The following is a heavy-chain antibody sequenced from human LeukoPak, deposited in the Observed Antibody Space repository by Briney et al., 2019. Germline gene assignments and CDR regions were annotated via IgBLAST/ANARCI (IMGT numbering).Heavy chain of an antibody. J-gene: IGHJ4*02. Sequence: PGGSLRLSCAASGFTFSSYAMSWVRQAPGKGLEWVSTISGSGDSTYYADSVKGRFTISRDNSKSTLYLQMNSLRAEDTAVYYCARGGTRYDSSGYLPFDYWGQGTLVTVSS. CDR1: GFTFSSYA. CDR2: ISGSGDST. V-gene: IGHV3-23*01. D-gene: IGHD3-22*01. CDR3: ARGGTRYDSSGYLPFDY.